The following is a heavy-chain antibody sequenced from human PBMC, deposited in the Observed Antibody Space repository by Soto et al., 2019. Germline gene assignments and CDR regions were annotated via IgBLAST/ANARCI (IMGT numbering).Heavy chain of an antibody. V-gene: IGHV3-23*01. Sequence: EVQLLESGGGWVQPGGCLRLSCAVSGFTFSSYAMSWVRQAPGKGLEWVSAISGSGGSTYYEVSVKGRVTISRDNSKNRLYLQMNSMRAEDTAVYYCAKYNIKARPDAFYIWGQGTMVTVSS. J-gene: IGHJ3*02. D-gene: IGHD6-6*01. CDR2: ISGSGGST. CDR3: AKYNIKARPDAFYI. CDR1: GFTFSSYA.